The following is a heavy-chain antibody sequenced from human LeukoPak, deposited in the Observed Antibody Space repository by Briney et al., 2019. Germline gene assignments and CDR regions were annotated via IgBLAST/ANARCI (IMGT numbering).Heavy chain of an antibody. V-gene: IGHV3-23*01. CDR3: AREGYWYDY. CDR2: ISGSGGST. D-gene: IGHD2-8*02. J-gene: IGHJ4*02. Sequence: PGGTLRLSCAASGFTFNSYGMNWVRQAPGKGLEWVSAISGSGGSTYYADSVKGRFTISRDNSKNTLYLQMNSLRAEDTAVHYCAREGYWYDYWGQGTLVTVSS. CDR1: GFTFNSYG.